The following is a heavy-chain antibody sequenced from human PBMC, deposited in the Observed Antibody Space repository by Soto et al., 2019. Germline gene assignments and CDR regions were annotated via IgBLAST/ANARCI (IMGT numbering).Heavy chain of an antibody. V-gene: IGHV3-7*03. CDR3: ARDHLILPAHDFFYGSDV. CDR2: IPQDGVDG. CDR1: GFTFSMYS. Sequence: PGGSLRLSCEVSGFTFSMYSMSWVRQSPGKGLEWVAKIPQDGVDGHYADSVKGRFTISRDNGKNSLYLQLNYLRAEDTAVYYCARDHLILPAHDFFYGSDVWGRGATVTVSS. D-gene: IGHD2-21*02. J-gene: IGHJ6*02.